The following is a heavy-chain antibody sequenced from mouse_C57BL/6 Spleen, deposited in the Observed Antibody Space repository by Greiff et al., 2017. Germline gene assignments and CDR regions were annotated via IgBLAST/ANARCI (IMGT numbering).Heavy chain of an antibody. D-gene: IGHD1-1*01. Sequence: QVQLQQPGAELVMPGASVKLSCKASGYTFTSYWMHWVKQRPGQGLEWIGEIDPSDSYTNYNQKFKGKSTLTVDKSSSTAYMQLSSLTSEDSAVYYCARDYGSSTWYFDVGGTGTTVTVSS. J-gene: IGHJ1*03. CDR3: ARDYGSSTWYFDV. V-gene: IGHV1-69*01. CDR1: GYTFTSYW. CDR2: IDPSDSYT.